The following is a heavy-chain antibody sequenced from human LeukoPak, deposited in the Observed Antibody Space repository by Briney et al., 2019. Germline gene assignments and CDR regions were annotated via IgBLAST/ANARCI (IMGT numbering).Heavy chain of an antibody. CDR3: AKYLGLSNFDY. J-gene: IGHJ4*02. CDR2: ISYDGSNK. V-gene: IGHV3-30*18. D-gene: IGHD2-2*01. CDR1: GFTFSSYG. Sequence: GRSLRLSCAASGFTFSSYGMHWVRQAPGKGLEWVAVISYDGSNKYYADSVKGRFTISRDNSKNTLYLQMNSLRAEDTAVYYCAKYLGLSNFDYWGQGTLVTDSS.